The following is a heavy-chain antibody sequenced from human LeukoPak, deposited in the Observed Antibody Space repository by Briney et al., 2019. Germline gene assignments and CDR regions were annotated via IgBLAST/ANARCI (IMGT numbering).Heavy chain of an antibody. J-gene: IGHJ3*02. CDR3: AKDYYYDSSGYHNDAFDI. V-gene: IGHV3-21*01. CDR2: ISSSSTDI. Sequence: GGSLRLSCAASGFTFSTYSMNWVRQAPGKGLEWVSSISSSSTDIYYGDSVKGRFAISRDNAKNTLYLQMNSLRAEDTAVYYCAKDYYYDSSGYHNDAFDIWGQGTMVTVSS. CDR1: GFTFSTYS. D-gene: IGHD3-22*01.